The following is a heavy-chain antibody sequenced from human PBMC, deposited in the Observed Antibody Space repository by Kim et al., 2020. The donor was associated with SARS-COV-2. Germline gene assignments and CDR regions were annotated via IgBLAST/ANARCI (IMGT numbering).Heavy chain of an antibody. V-gene: IGHV4-39*01. CDR3: ARGLGYCSSTSCYGWFDP. Sequence: KGRVTISVDTSKNQFSLKLSSVTAADTAVYYCARGLGYCSSTSCYGWFDPWGQGTLVTVSS. J-gene: IGHJ5*02. D-gene: IGHD2-2*01.